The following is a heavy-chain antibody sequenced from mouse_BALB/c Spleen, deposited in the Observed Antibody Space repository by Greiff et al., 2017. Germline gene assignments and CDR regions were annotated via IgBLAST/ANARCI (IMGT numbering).Heavy chain of an antibody. CDR2: ISSGSSTI. V-gene: IGHV5-17*02. CDR1: GFTFSSFG. D-gene: IGHD3-2*02. Sequence: DVMLVESGGGLVKPGGSLKLSCAASGFTFSSFGMHWVRQAPEKGLEWVAYISSGSSTIYYADTVKGRFTISRDNPKNTLFLQMTSLRSEDTAMYYCARSGERRTWFAYWGQGTLVTVSA. CDR3: ARSGERRTWFAY. J-gene: IGHJ3*01.